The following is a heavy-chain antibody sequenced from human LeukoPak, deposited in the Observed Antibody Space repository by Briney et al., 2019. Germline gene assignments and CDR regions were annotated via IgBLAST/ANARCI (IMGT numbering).Heavy chain of an antibody. J-gene: IGHJ4*02. CDR3: ARIRGDGSTFEY. CDR2: IQQGGSAK. V-gene: IGHV3-7*01. Sequence: GGSLRLSCAASGFTSSSYWMSWVRQAPGKGLEWVASIQQGGSAKYYVDSVKGRFTISRDDAKNSLYLQMDSLRAEDTAVYFCARIRGDGSTFEYWGRGTLVTVSS. D-gene: IGHD5-24*01. CDR1: GFTSSSYW.